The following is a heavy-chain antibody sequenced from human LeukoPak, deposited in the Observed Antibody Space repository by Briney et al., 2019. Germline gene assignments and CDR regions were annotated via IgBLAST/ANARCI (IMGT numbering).Heavy chain of an antibody. V-gene: IGHV1-46*01. Sequence: ASVKVSCKASGYTFTSYYMHWVRQAPGQGLEWMGIINPSGGSTSYAQKFQGRVTMTRDTSTSTVYMELSSLRSDDTAVYYCARDMYYYDSSGYHDYWGQGTLVTVSS. CDR2: INPSGGST. J-gene: IGHJ4*02. CDR1: GYTFTSYY. D-gene: IGHD3-22*01. CDR3: ARDMYYYDSSGYHDY.